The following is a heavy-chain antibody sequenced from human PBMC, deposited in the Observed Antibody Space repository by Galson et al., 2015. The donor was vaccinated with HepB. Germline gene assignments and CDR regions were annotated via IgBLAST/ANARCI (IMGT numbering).Heavy chain of an antibody. J-gene: IGHJ6*02. CDR3: ARDRYDYGMDV. Sequence: SLRLSCAASGYTFSSYSMNWVRQAPGKGLEWVSSISSSSSYIYYADSVKGRFTISRDNAKNSLYLQMNSLRAEDTAVYYCARDRYDYGMDVWGQGTTVTVSS. CDR2: ISSSSSYI. V-gene: IGHV3-21*01. CDR1: GYTFSSYS.